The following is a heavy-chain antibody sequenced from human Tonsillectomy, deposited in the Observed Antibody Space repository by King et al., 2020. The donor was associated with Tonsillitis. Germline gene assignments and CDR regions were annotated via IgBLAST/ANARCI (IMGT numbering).Heavy chain of an antibody. CDR2: INPNSGGT. J-gene: IGHJ6*02. CDR1: GYTFTGYY. V-gene: IGHV1-2*02. CDR3: AREYGWFGSNYGMDV. Sequence: VQLVESGAEVKKPGASVKVSCKASGYTFTGYYMHWVRQAPGQGLEWMGWINPNSGGTNYAQKFQGRVTMTRDTSISTAYMELSRLRSDDTAVYYCAREYGWFGSNYGMDVWGQGTTVTVSS. D-gene: IGHD3-10*01.